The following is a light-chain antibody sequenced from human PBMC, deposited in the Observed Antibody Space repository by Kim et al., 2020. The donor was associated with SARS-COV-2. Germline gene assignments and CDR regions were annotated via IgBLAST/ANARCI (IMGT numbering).Light chain of an antibody. CDR1: NLGSKR. CDR3: QVWDGSSDHQV. J-gene: IGLJ1*01. CDR2: YDS. V-gene: IGLV3-21*04. Sequence: PGKTARVTCGGNNLGSKRVHWYQQKPGQAPVLVISYDSDRPSGIPERFSGSSSGNTATLTISRVEAGDEADYYCQVWDGSSDHQVFGTGTKVTVL.